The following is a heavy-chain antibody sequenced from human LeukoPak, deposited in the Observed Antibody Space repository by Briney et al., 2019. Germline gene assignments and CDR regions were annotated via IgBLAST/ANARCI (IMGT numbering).Heavy chain of an antibody. D-gene: IGHD6-6*01. CDR3: AREVGVAARPEFDY. CDR1: GYTFTGYY. Sequence: GASVKVSCKASGYTFTGYYMHWVRQAPGQGLEWMGWINPNSGGTNYAQKFQGRVTMTRDTSISTAYMELSRLRSDDTAVYYCAREVGVAARPEFDYWGQGTLVTVSS. CDR2: INPNSGGT. J-gene: IGHJ4*02. V-gene: IGHV1-2*02.